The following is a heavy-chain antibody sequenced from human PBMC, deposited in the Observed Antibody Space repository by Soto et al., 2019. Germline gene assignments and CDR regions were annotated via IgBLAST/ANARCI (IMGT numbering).Heavy chain of an antibody. J-gene: IGHJ4*02. Sequence: GESLKISCKGSGYSFTSYWIGWVRQMPGKGLEWMGIIYPGDSDTRYSPSFQGQVTISADKSISTAYLQWSSLKASDTAMYYCARLITVTTGSVYFDYWGQGTLVTVS. V-gene: IGHV5-51*01. D-gene: IGHD4-17*01. CDR2: IYPGDSDT. CDR1: GYSFTSYW. CDR3: ARLITVTTGSVYFDY.